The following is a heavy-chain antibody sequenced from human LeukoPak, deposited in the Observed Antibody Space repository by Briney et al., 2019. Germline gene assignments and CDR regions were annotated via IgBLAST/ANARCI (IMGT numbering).Heavy chain of an antibody. CDR2: IYYSGST. CDR1: GGSISSYY. V-gene: IGHV4-59*08. Sequence: SETLSLTCTVSGGSISSYYWSWIRQPPGKGLEWIGYIYYSGSTNYNPSLKSRVTISVDTSKNQFSLKLSSVTAADTAVYYCARHSSILTGYPFDYWGQGTLVTVSS. CDR3: ARHSSILTGYPFDY. J-gene: IGHJ4*02. D-gene: IGHD3-9*01.